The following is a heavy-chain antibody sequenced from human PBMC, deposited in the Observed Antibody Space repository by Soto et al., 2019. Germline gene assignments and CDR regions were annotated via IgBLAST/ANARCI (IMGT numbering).Heavy chain of an antibody. J-gene: IGHJ4*02. CDR2: IIPILGIA. CDR3: ANPRSGGGENY. Sequence: QVQLVQSGAEVQKPGSSVKVSCKASGCTFSSYTISWVRQAPGQGLEWMGRIIPILGIANYAQKFQGRVTISADKSTSTVYIEMSSLSSEDKAMYYCANPRSGGGENYWAQGPLLNLSS. D-gene: IGHD2-21*01. V-gene: IGHV1-69*02. CDR1: GCTFSSYT.